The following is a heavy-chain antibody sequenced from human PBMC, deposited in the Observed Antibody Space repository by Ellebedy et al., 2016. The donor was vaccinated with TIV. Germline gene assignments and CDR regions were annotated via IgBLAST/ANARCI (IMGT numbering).Heavy chain of an antibody. V-gene: IGHV1-69*13. CDR3: ARGGYSYGYGGNWFDP. CDR2: IIPLFGTA. CDR1: GGTFSSYA. J-gene: IGHJ5*02. Sequence: AASVKVSCKASGGTFSSYAISWVRQAPGQGLEWMGGIIPLFGTANYVQKFQGRVTITADESTSTAYMELSSLRSEGTAVYFCARGGYSYGYGGNWFDPWGQGTLVTVSS. D-gene: IGHD5-18*01.